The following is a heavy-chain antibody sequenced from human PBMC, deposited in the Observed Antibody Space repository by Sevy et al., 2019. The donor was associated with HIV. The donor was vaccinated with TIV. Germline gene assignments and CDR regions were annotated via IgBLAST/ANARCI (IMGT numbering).Heavy chain of an antibody. CDR3: TTDSKKRGLSALLDS. CDR2: IKSKTDGGTT. J-gene: IGHJ4*02. D-gene: IGHD3-10*01. CDR1: GFTFSNAW. V-gene: IGHV3-15*01. Sequence: GGSLRLSCAASGFTFSNAWMSWVRQAPGKGLEWVGRIKSKTDGGTTDYAAPVKGRFTISRDDSKNTLYLQMNGLKTEDTAIYYCTTDSKKRGLSALLDSWGQGTLVTVSS.